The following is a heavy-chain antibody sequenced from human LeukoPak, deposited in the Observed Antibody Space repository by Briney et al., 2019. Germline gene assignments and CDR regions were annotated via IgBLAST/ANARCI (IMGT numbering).Heavy chain of an antibody. CDR1: GGSISNYY. CDR3: ARTSIAAHTDY. Sequence: SETLSLTCTVSGGSISNYYWSWIRQPPGKGLEWIGYIYSSGSTNYNPSLKSRVTISVDTSKNQFSLKLSSVTAADTAVYYCARTSIAAHTDYWGQGTLVTVSS. D-gene: IGHD6-6*01. J-gene: IGHJ4*02. V-gene: IGHV4-59*12. CDR2: IYSSGST.